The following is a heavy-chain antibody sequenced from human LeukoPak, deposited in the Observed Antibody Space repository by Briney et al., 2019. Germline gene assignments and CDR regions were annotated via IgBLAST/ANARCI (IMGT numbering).Heavy chain of an antibody. Sequence: PGGSLRLSCAVSGLSVADTYMAWVRQAPGKGLECVATLYIAGESYYADSVRGRFNISRDNSENTLYLQMTTVRDDDTAIYYCAAGFRSEFIYFYLHVWGKGTPVTVSS. CDR3: AAGFRSEFIYFYLHV. D-gene: IGHD1-14*01. J-gene: IGHJ6*03. V-gene: IGHV3-53*01. CDR1: GLSVADTY. CDR2: LYIAGES.